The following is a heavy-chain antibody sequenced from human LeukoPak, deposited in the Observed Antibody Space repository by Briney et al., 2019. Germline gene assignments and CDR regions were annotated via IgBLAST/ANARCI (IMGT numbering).Heavy chain of an antibody. Sequence: GGSLRLSCAASGFTFSDYYMSWIRQAPGKGLEWVSYISSSSGYTNYADSVKGRFTISRDNAKNSLYLQMNSLRAEDTAVYYCARDPDGSGSYYDYWGQGTLVTVSS. D-gene: IGHD3-10*01. J-gene: IGHJ4*02. CDR3: ARDPDGSGSYYDY. CDR1: GFTFSDYY. CDR2: ISSSSGYT. V-gene: IGHV3-11*06.